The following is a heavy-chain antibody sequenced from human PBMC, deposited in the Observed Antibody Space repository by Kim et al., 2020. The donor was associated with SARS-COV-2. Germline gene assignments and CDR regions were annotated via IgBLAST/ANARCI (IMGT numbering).Heavy chain of an antibody. J-gene: IGHJ6*02. V-gene: IGHV4-39*07. Sequence: NQSLKSRVTISVATSKNQFSLKVSSVTAADTAVYYCARADTRYSYYAMDVWGQGTTVTVSS. CDR3: ARADTRYSYYAMDV. D-gene: IGHD5-18*01.